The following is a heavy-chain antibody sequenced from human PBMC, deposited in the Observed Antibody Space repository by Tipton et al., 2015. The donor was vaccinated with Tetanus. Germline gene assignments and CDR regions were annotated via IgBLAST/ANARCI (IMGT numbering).Heavy chain of an antibody. CDR1: GYSFTSYW. D-gene: IGHD4-17*01. CDR3: ARLGVSGDDYGDYVGLPPSY. CDR2: IYPGDSDT. Sequence: QLVQSGAEVKKPGESLKISCKGSGYSFTSYWIGWVRQMPGKGLEWMGIIYPGDSDTSYSPSFQGQVTISADKSISTAYLQWSSLKASDTAMYYCARLGVSGDDYGDYVGLPPSYWGQGTLVTVSS. V-gene: IGHV5-51*01. J-gene: IGHJ4*02.